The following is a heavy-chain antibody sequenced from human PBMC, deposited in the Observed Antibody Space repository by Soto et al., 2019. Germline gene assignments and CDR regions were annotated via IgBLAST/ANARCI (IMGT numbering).Heavy chain of an antibody. J-gene: IGHJ5*02. D-gene: IGHD2-15*01. Sequence: QVQLVESGGGLVPPGGSLRLSCAGSGFTFGDSSMSWIRQAPGKGLEWLSYISPGSSYPAYADSVKGRFTISRDNAKISLYLQMMSLTAEDTAIYYCVRGGGGGLFDPWGQGTMVTVSS. V-gene: IGHV3-11*06. CDR1: GFTFGDSS. CDR2: ISPGSSYP. CDR3: VRGGGGGLFDP.